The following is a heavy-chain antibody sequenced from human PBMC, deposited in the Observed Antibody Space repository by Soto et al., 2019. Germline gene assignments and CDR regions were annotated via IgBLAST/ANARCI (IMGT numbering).Heavy chain of an antibody. CDR3: ARMRVFITTPPLYYYGQDV. D-gene: IGHD3-10*01. V-gene: IGHV1-18*01. CDR2: ISTYNGNT. J-gene: IGHJ6*02. CDR1: GYTFTSYG. Sequence: ASVKVSCKASGYTFTSYGISWVRQAPGQGLEWMGWISTYNGNTNYAQKLQGRVTMTTDTSTSTAYMELRSLRSDDTAVYYCARMRVFITTPPLYYYGQDVWGQGTTVTVSS.